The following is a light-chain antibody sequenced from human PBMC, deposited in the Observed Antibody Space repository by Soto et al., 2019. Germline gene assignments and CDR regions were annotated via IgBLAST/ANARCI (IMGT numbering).Light chain of an antibody. J-gene: IGLJ2*01. Sequence: QLVLTQSSSASASLGSSVKLTCTLSSGHSSYIIAWHQQQPGKAPRYLMKLEGSGSYNKGSGVPDRFSGSSSGADRYLTISNPQSEDEADYYCETWDSNSLVVFGGGTKVTVL. CDR2: LEGSGSY. V-gene: IGLV4-60*03. CDR3: ETWDSNSLVV. CDR1: SGHSSYI.